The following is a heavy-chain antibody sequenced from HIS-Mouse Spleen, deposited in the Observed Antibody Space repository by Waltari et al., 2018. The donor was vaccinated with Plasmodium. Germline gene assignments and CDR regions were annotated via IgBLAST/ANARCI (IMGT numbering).Heavy chain of an antibody. CDR3: ASSWYWYFDL. Sequence: EVQLVESGGGLVQPGGSLRLSCAASGFTFSSYWMSWVRQAPGKGLGGVAKIKKEGSGKYDVDSVKGRFTISRDNAKNSLYLQMNSLRAEDTAVYYCASSWYWYFDLWGRGTLVTVSS. CDR2: IKKEGSGK. CDR1: GFTFSSYW. D-gene: IGHD6-13*01. V-gene: IGHV3-7*01. J-gene: IGHJ2*01.